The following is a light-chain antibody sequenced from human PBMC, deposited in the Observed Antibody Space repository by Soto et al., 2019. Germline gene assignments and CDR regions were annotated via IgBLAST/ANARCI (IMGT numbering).Light chain of an antibody. J-gene: IGKJ2*01. CDR2: GAS. CDR1: QSVSSN. V-gene: IGKV3-15*01. Sequence: EIVMTQSPATLSVSPGERATLSCRASQSVSSNLAWYQQKSGQAPRLLIYGASTRATGIPARFSGSGSGTEFTLTTSSLRSEDFAVYYCQQYNNWPPPYTFGQGTKLEIK. CDR3: QQYNNWPPPYT.